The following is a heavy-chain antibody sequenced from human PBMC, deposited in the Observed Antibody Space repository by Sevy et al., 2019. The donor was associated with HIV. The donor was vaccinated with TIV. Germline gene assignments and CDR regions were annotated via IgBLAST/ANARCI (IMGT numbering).Heavy chain of an antibody. D-gene: IGHD6-19*01. CDR3: AKVQGYTSGHFDY. CDR1: GFTFSNYA. J-gene: IGHJ4*02. CDR2: ISGSGDTT. V-gene: IGHV3-23*01. Sequence: GGSLRLSCAASGFTFSNYAMSWVRQAPGKGLEWVSSISGSGDTTYYAGSVKGRFSISRDNSKNTLYLQMTSLRAEDTDLYYCAKVQGYTSGHFDYWGQGTLVTVSS.